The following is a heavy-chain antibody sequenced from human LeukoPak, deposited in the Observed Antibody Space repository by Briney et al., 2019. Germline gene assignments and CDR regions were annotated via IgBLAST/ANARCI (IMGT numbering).Heavy chain of an antibody. Sequence: GASVKVSCKASGYTFPSFHIHWVRQAPGERPEWMGWITPANGNTRFSQKFQGRVTITRDTSASTAYMDLSSLRPEDTAVYYCARSYFYDTVRGTFPEFYFDYWGQGTLVTVSS. CDR1: GYTFPSFH. CDR3: ARSYFYDTVRGTFPEFYFDY. D-gene: IGHD3-16*01. J-gene: IGHJ4*02. CDR2: ITPANGNT. V-gene: IGHV1-3*01.